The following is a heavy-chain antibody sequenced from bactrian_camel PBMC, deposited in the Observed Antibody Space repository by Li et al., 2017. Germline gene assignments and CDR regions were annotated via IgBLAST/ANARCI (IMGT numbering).Heavy chain of an antibody. J-gene: IGHJ4*01. D-gene: IGHD6*01. CDR2: IYWDERRDMT. CDR3: AAAVAPHSRACRPDMDYRD. Sequence: QVQLVESGGDSVQAGGSLRLSCTVSTYPRGMYTGYCLAWFRRIPGKEREVVANIYWDERRDMTEYSDSAKGRFTISHDSAKNTVDLQMDSLKAEDTATYYCAAAVAPHSRACRPDMDYRDWGRGTQVTVS. CDR1: TYPRGMYTGYC. V-gene: IGHV3S6*01.